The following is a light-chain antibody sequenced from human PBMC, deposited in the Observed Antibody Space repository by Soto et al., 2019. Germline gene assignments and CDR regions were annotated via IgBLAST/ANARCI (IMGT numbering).Light chain of an antibody. J-gene: IGLJ3*02. CDR1: GSNVGNNF. CDR3: GARDSILNVVV. V-gene: IGLV1-51*01. Sequence: QSVLTQPPSVSAAPGQRVTISCSVSGSNVGNNFVAWYQQLPGTAPKLLIYDDNKRPSGIPDRFSASKSGASATLGITGLQTGDEDDYYCGARDSILNVVVLGGGTKLTVL. CDR2: DDN.